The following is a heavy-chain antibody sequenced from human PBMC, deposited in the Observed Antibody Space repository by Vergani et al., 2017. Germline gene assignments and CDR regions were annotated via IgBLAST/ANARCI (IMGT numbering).Heavy chain of an antibody. V-gene: IGHV4-39*01. Sequence: QLQLQESGPGLVKPSETLSLTCTVSGGSISSSSYYWGWIRQPPGKGLEWIGSIYYSGSTYYNPSLKSRVTISVDTSKNQFSLKLSFVTAADTALYYCARRAVGSFRRFVFWFDPWGQGTLVTVSS. D-gene: IGHD1-26*01. CDR1: GGSISSSSYY. J-gene: IGHJ5*02. CDR3: ARRAVGSFRRFVFWFDP. CDR2: IYYSGST.